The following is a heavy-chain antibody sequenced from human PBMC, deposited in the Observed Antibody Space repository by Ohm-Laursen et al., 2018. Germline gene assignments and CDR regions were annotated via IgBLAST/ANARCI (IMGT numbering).Heavy chain of an antibody. Sequence: TLSLTCTVSDGSISSGGYYWSWIRQHPGKGLEWIGYIYYSGSTYYNLSLKSLVTISVDTSKNQFSLKLSSVTDADKAVYYCARHIRDGYSYFDYWGQGTLVTVSS. CDR2: IYYSGST. J-gene: IGHJ4*02. CDR1: DGSISSGGYY. D-gene: IGHD5-24*01. CDR3: ARHIRDGYSYFDY. V-gene: IGHV4-31*01.